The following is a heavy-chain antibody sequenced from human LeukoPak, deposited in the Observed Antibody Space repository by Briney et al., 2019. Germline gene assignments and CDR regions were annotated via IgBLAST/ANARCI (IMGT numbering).Heavy chain of an antibody. CDR2: IYHSGST. CDR1: GGSISSGGYS. Sequence: PSETLSLTCAVSGGSISSGGYSWSWIRQPPGKGLERIGYIYHSGSTYYNPSLKSRVTISVDRSKNQFSLKLSSVTAADTAVYYCARAAGVLSFNWFDPWGQGTLVTVSS. V-gene: IGHV4-30-2*01. CDR3: ARAAGVLSFNWFDP. J-gene: IGHJ5*02. D-gene: IGHD3-16*01.